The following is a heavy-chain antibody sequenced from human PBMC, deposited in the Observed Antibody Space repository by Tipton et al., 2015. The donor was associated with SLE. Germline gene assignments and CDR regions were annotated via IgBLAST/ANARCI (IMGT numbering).Heavy chain of an antibody. CDR3: ARDFSMVRGADAFDI. Sequence: SLRLSCAASGFTFSSYGMHWVRQAPGKGLEWVAVIWYDGSNKYYADSVKGRFTISRDNAKNSLYLQMNSLRAEDTAVYYCARDFSMVRGADAFDIWGQGTMVTVSS. J-gene: IGHJ3*02. V-gene: IGHV3-33*01. CDR1: GFTFSSYG. CDR2: IWYDGSNK. D-gene: IGHD3-10*01.